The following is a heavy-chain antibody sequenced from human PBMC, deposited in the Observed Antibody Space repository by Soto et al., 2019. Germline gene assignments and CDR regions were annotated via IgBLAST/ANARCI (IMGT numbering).Heavy chain of an antibody. V-gene: IGHV3-21*01. CDR3: ARAYSNYVLPDY. J-gene: IGHJ4*02. D-gene: IGHD4-4*01. CDR1: EFTLSNYS. CDR2: ISSSSNYI. Sequence: EEQLVESGGGLVKPGGSLRLSCVASEFTLSNYSMNWVRQAPGKGLEWVSLISSSSNYIYYADSVKGRFTISRDNTKNSLYLQMNGVRAEVTAVYYCARAYSNYVLPDYWGQGTLVTVSS.